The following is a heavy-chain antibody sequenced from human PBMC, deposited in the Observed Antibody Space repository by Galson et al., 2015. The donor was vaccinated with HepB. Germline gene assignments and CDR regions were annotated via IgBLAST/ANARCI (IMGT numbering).Heavy chain of an antibody. D-gene: IGHD3-10*01. CDR3: ARDTYGFRLGYGMDV. V-gene: IGHV4-38-2*02. Sequence: LSLTCTVSGYSISSGYYWGWVRQPPGKGLEWIGYVYYSESTYYTPSLKRRITISIDTSRNQFSLKLSSVTAADTAVYYCARDTYGFRLGYGMDVWGQGTTVTVS. CDR2: VYYSEST. CDR1: GYSISSGYY. J-gene: IGHJ6*02.